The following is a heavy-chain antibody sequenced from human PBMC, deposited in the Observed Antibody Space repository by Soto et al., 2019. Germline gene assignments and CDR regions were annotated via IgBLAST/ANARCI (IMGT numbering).Heavy chain of an antibody. V-gene: IGHV1-3*01. CDR1: GGTFSSYA. CDR3: ARSAHNDYDSSGYSNHFDY. D-gene: IGHD3-22*01. CDR2: INAGNGNT. J-gene: IGHJ4*02. Sequence: DSVKVSCKASGGTFSSYAMHWVRQAPGQRLEWMGWINAGNGNTKYSQKFQGRVTITRDTSASTAYMELSSLRSEDTAVYYCARSAHNDYDSSGYSNHFDYWGQGTMVTVSS.